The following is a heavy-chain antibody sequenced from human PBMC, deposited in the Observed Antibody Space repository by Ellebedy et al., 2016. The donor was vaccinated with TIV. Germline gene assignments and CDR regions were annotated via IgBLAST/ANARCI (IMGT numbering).Heavy chain of an antibody. V-gene: IGHV3-30*18. CDR2: ISYDGSNK. J-gene: IGHJ4*02. CDR1: GFTFSSYG. CDR3: AKDTGRFFWSGPHGNFDY. D-gene: IGHD3-3*01. Sequence: GESLKISXAASGFTFSSYGMHWVRQAPGKGLEWVAVISYDGSNKYYADSVKGRFTISRDNSKNTLYLQMNSLRAEDTAVYYCAKDTGRFFWSGPHGNFDYWGQGTLVTVSS.